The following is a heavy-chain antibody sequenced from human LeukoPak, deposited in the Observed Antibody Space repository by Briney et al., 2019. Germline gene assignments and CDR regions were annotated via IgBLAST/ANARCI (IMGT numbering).Heavy chain of an antibody. CDR3: ASTLGVCSGGSCYSGHDYGDYYYYGMDV. CDR2: IIPIFGTA. V-gene: IGHV1-69*05. Sequence: GASVKVSCKASGGTFISYAISWVRQAPGQGLEWMGGIIPIFGTANYAQKFQGRVTLTRNTSISTAYMELSSLRSEDTAVYYCASTLGVCSGGSCYSGHDYGDYYYYGMDVWGQGTTVTVSS. J-gene: IGHJ6*02. D-gene: IGHD2-15*01. CDR1: GGTFISYA.